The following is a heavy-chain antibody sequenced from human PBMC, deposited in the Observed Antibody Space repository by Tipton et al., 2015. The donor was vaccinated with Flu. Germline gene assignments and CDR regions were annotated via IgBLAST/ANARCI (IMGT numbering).Heavy chain of an antibody. D-gene: IGHD2-2*01. CDR2: IKPDGSEA. CDR3: ARGASTSWYQRLQEIDY. Sequence: SLRLSCTASGFTFDNHWMTWLRQTPGKGLEWVANIKPDGSEAYYADSVKGRFTISRDNAKNSLYLQMDSLRAEDTAMYYCARGASTSWYQRLQEIDYWGQGTLVTVSS. V-gene: IGHV3-7*01. J-gene: IGHJ4*02. CDR1: GFTFDNHW.